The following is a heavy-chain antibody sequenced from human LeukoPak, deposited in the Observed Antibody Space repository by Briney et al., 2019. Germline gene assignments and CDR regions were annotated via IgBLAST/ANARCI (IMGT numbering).Heavy chain of an antibody. Sequence: PSETLSLTCAVYGGSFSGYYWSWIRQPPGKGLEWIGEINHSGSTNYNPSLKSRVTISVDTFKNQFSLKLSSVTAADTAVYYCAREALLWFGEFNWFDPWGQGTLVTVSS. CDR2: INHSGST. D-gene: IGHD3-10*01. J-gene: IGHJ5*02. CDR1: GGSFSGYY. CDR3: AREALLWFGEFNWFDP. V-gene: IGHV4-34*01.